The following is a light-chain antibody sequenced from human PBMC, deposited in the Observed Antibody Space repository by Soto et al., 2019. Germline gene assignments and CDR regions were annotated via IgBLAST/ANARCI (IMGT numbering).Light chain of an antibody. CDR2: GAS. Sequence: LITQSPATLSVSPGDRTNFSCRASQNIRDNLAWYQHKAGRTPSLLIYGASTRAPGIPARFSGAGSGTQFSLTISNLQSEDFATYYCQQYNNCPLIFGGGTKVEIK. J-gene: IGKJ4*01. CDR1: QNIRDN. CDR3: QQYNNCPLI. V-gene: IGKV3-15*01.